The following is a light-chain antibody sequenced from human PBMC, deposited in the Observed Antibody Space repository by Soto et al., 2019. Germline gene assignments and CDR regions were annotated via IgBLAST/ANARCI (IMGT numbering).Light chain of an antibody. J-gene: IGKJ1*01. CDR3: QQSYSTTWT. V-gene: IGKV1-39*01. Sequence: IQMTQSPSSLSASVGDRVTISCRASQGIVNALGWYQQKPGKPPKVLISAASSLQSGVPSRFSGSGSETDFTLTISSLQPEDFATYSCQQSYSTTWTFGQGTKVDIK. CDR1: QGIVNA. CDR2: AAS.